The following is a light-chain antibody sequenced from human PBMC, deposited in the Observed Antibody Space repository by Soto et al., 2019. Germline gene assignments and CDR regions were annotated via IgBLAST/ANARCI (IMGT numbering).Light chain of an antibody. V-gene: IGLV2-14*01. CDR3: SSYTSSSTPV. CDR1: SSDVGGYNY. Sequence: QSALTQPASVSESPGQSITISCTGTSSDVGGYNYVSWYQQHPGKAPKLMIYDVSNRPSGVSNRFSGSKSGNTASLTISGLQAEDEADYYCSSYTSSSTPVFGGGTKLTVL. J-gene: IGLJ2*01. CDR2: DVS.